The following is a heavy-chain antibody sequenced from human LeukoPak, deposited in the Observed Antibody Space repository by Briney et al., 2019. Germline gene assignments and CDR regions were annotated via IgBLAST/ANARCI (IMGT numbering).Heavy chain of an antibody. CDR3: ARLGPYYDFWSGQYNWFDP. V-gene: IGHV4-59*08. CDR2: IYYSGST. J-gene: IGHJ5*02. D-gene: IGHD3-3*01. Sequence: SETLSLTCTVSGGSTSSYYWSWIRQPPGKGLEWIGYIYYSGSTNYNPSLKSRVTISVDTSKNQFSLKLSSVTAADTAVYYCARLGPYYDFWSGQYNWFDPWGQGTLVTVSS. CDR1: GGSTSSYY.